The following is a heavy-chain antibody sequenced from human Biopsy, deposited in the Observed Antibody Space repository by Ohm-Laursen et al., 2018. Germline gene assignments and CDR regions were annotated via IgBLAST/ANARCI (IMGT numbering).Heavy chain of an antibody. CDR2: MIPSSGKT. J-gene: IGHJ5*02. CDR1: GYSFSTYD. D-gene: IGHD3-9*01. V-gene: IGHV1-8*01. CDR3: ARGYSRRVSIFEASIFWFDT. Sequence: SSVKVSCKASGYSFSTYDVNWVRQARGQGLEWMGWMIPSSGKTGYAQRFQGRVTLTMNTSISTAYMELSGLRSEDTAVYFCARGYSRRVSIFEASIFWFDTWGQGTLVTVSS.